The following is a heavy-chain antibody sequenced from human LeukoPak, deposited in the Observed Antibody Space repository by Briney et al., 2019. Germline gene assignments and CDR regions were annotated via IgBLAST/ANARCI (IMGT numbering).Heavy chain of an antibody. V-gene: IGHV3-74*01. J-gene: IGHJ3*02. CDR3: ARVSGSRNYYFGAFDI. Sequence: GGSLRLSCAASGFTFSDYWMQWVRQAPGKGLVWVSRIYSDVSTTYYADSVKGRFTISRDNAKSTLYLQMNSLRAEDTAMYYCARVSGSRNYYFGAFDIWGQGTMVTVSS. CDR1: GFTFSDYW. CDR2: IYSDVSTT. D-gene: IGHD3-10*01.